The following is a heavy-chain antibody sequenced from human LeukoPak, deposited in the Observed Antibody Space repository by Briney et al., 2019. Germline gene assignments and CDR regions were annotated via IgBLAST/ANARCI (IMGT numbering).Heavy chain of an antibody. Sequence: SETLSLTCAVSGGSISSSNWWSWVRQPPGKGLEWIGEIYHSGSTNYNPSLKSRVTISVDTSKNQFSLKLSSVTAADTAVYYCSYSSSWHGAFDYWGQGTLVTVSS. D-gene: IGHD6-13*01. CDR1: GGSISSSNW. J-gene: IGHJ4*02. CDR3: SYSSSWHGAFDY. V-gene: IGHV4-4*02. CDR2: IYHSGST.